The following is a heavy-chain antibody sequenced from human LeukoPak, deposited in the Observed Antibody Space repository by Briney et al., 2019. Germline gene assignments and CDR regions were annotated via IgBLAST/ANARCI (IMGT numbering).Heavy chain of an antibody. V-gene: IGHV4-59*08. CDR2: IYYTGST. CDR1: GGSISSYY. CDR3: RRHDSAGYSYSQH. J-gene: IGHJ1*01. Sequence: ETLSLTCTVSGGSISSYYWSWIRQPPGKGLEWIGYIYYTGSTNYYHSLKNRLTIPLDTHHPQLPVKPSSVTATHPPGLFFRRHDSAGYSYSQHWGQGTLVSVSS. D-gene: IGHD3-22*01.